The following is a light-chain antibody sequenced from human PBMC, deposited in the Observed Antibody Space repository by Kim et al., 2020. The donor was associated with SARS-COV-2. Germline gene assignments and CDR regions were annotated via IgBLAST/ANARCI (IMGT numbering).Light chain of an antibody. J-gene: IGKJ4*01. CDR2: GAS. Sequence: LSPGERATLSCRASQTVSSNFLAWYQQKPGQAPRLLISGASIRATGVPDRFSGSGSGTDFTLTIGRLEPEDFAVYYCQQYAGTPLTFGGGTKVEI. CDR3: QQYAGTPLT. V-gene: IGKV3-20*01. CDR1: QTVSSNF.